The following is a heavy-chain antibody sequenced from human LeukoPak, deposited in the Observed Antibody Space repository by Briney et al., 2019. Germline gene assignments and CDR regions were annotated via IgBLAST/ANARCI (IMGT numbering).Heavy chain of an antibody. Sequence: SETLSLTCTVSGGSISSSSYYWGWIRQPPGKGLEWIGSIYYSGSTYYNPSLKSRVTISVDTSKNQFSLKLSSVTAADTAVYYCARAQRAAGLFDYWGQGTLVTVSS. V-gene: IGHV4-39*01. CDR1: GGSISSSSYY. CDR2: IYYSGST. CDR3: ARAQRAAGLFDY. D-gene: IGHD6-13*01. J-gene: IGHJ4*02.